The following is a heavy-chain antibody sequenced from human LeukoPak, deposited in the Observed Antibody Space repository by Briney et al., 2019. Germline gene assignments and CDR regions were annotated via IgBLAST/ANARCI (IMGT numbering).Heavy chain of an antibody. CDR1: GFTFSNYW. J-gene: IGHJ6*03. V-gene: IGHV3-7*01. Sequence: GGSLRLSCVASGFTFSNYWMSWVRQAPGKGLECVANIKEDGSEKYYVDSVKGRFTISRDNAKNSLYLQMNSLRAEDTAVYYCAREGGLGYMDVWGKGTTVTVSS. D-gene: IGHD3/OR15-3a*01. CDR2: IKEDGSEK. CDR3: AREGGLGYMDV.